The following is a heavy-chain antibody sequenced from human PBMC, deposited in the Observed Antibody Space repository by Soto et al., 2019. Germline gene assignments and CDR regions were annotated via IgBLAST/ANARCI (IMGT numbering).Heavy chain of an antibody. V-gene: IGHV4-34*01. CDR2: INHSGST. CDR3: ARRSYSSSWSGYSGPKPTRLRWFDP. D-gene: IGHD6-13*01. CDR1: GGSFSGYY. J-gene: IGHJ5*02. Sequence: QVQLQQWGAGLLKPSETLSLTCAVYGGSFSGYYWSWIRQPPGKGLEWIGEINHSGSTNYNPSLKRRVTISVDTSKNQFSLKLSSVTAADTAVYYCARRSYSSSWSGYSGPKPTRLRWFDPWGQGTLVTVSS.